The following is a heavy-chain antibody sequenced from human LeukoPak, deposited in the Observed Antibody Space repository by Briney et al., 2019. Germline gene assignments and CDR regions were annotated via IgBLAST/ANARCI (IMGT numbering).Heavy chain of an antibody. CDR1: GFTFRDYY. D-gene: IGHD3-3*01. CDR3: ARGSKRFLEYFDY. V-gene: IGHV3-11*01. J-gene: IGHJ4*02. Sequence: GGSLRLSCAASGFTFRDYYMSWIRQTPGKGLEWISYISSTGHSIYYADSVERRFTISRDDPNNSLYLQMNSLRAEDTAVYYCARGSKRFLEYFDYWGQGTPVTVSP. CDR2: ISSTGHSI.